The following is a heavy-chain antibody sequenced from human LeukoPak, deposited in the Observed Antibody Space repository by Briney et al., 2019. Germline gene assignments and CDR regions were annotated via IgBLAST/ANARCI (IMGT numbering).Heavy chain of an antibody. Sequence: SETLSLTCTVSGGSISSSTYYWGWIRQPPGKGLEWIGIIYHSGSTYYNPSLKSRVIISVDTSKKQFSLKLSSVTAADTAVYYCAKYDSSSGSFDYWGQGTLVTVSS. CDR1: GGSISSSTYY. D-gene: IGHD3-22*01. CDR2: IYHSGST. J-gene: IGHJ4*02. CDR3: AKYDSSSGSFDY. V-gene: IGHV4-39*07.